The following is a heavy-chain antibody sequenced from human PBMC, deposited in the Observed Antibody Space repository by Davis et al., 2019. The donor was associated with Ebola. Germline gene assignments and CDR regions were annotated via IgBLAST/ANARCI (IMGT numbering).Heavy chain of an antibody. CDR3: ARVLLSGWLFSEYYFDY. CDR1: GFTFSSYG. D-gene: IGHD6-19*01. J-gene: IGHJ4*02. CDR2: IWYDGSNK. V-gene: IGHV3-33*01. Sequence: GESLKISCAASGFTFSSYGMHWVRQAPGKGLEWVAVIWYDGSNKYYADSVKGRFTISRDNSKNTLYLQMNSLRAEDTAVYYCARVLLSGWLFSEYYFDYWSQGTLVTVSS.